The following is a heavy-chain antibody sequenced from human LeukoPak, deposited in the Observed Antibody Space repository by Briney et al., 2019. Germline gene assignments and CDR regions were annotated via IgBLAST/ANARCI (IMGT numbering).Heavy chain of an antibody. D-gene: IGHD5-12*01. CDR1: GGSISSYY. V-gene: IGHV4-59*01. CDR2: IYYSGT. J-gene: IGHJ4*02. CDR3: ARDLEGYDLTFDY. Sequence: PSETLSLTCTVSGGSISSYYWSWIRQSPGKGLEWIGYIYYSGTKYNPSLKSRVTISKDTSKNQLSLKVTSVTAADTAEYYCARDLEGYDLTFDYWGQGILVTVSS.